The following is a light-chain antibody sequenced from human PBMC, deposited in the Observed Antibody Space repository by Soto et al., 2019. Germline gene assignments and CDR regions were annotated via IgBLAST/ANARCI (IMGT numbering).Light chain of an antibody. CDR1: QSISSW. CDR3: QQYNDSFPYT. V-gene: IGKV1-5*03. CDR2: EAS. Sequence: DIQLTQSPSTLSASLGDRVTITCRASQSISSWLAWYQQKPGTAPKLLIYEASTLESGVPSRFTGIRSGTEFTLSVSSLQPDDFATYYCQQYNDSFPYTFGQGTK. J-gene: IGKJ2*01.